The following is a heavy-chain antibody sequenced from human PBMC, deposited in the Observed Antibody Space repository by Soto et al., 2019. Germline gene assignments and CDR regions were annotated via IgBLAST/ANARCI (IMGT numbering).Heavy chain of an antibody. J-gene: IGHJ4*02. CDR2: ISYDGSKTI. D-gene: IGHD3-9*01. Sequence: GGSLRLSCAASGFTFSSYGMHWVRQAPGKGLEWVAVISYDGSKTIYYAESVKGRFTVSRDNARNSQYLQMNSLRDEDTAVYYCAREDILGVRSFDYWGQGTLVTVSS. CDR3: AREDILGVRSFDY. CDR1: GFTFSSYG. V-gene: IGHV3-30*03.